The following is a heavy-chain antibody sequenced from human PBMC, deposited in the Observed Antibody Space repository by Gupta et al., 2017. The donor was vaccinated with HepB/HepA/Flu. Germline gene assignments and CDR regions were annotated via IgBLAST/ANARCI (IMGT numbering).Heavy chain of an antibody. D-gene: IGHD3-3*01. V-gene: IGHV4-4*07. CDR1: GGSISSYY. CDR2: IYTSGST. Sequence: QVQLQESGPGLVKPSETLSLTCTVSGGSISSYYWSWIRQPAGKGLEWIGRIYTSGSTNYNPSLKSRVTMSVDTSKNQFSLKLSSVTAADTAVYYCARDRRGDFWSGYSPYYFDYWGQGTMVTVSS. CDR3: ARDRRGDFWSGYSPYYFDY. J-gene: IGHJ4*02.